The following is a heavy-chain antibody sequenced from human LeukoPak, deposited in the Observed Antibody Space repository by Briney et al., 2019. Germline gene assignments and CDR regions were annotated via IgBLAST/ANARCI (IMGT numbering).Heavy chain of an antibody. V-gene: IGHV3-7*03. Sequence: PGGSLRLSCAASGFTFSTYWMTWVRQAPGKGLEWVANIKQDGSEKNYVDSVKGRFTISRDNAKNSLYLQLNSLRVDDTAVYYCARDSRRVGATGGSDYRGQGTLVTVSS. CDR2: IKQDGSEK. CDR1: GFTFSTYW. J-gene: IGHJ4*02. CDR3: ARDSRRVGATGGSDY. D-gene: IGHD1-26*01.